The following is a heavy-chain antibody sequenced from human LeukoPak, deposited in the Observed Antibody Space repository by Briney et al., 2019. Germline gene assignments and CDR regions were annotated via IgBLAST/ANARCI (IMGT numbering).Heavy chain of an antibody. CDR3: ARGYHRYYHGSGRWYNWFDP. D-gene: IGHD3-10*01. CDR2: MNPNSGNT. CDR1: GYTFTSYD. Sequence: VASVKVSCKASGYTFTSYDINWVRQAAGQGLEWMGWMNPNSGNTGYAQKFQGGVTMTRNTSINTAYMELSSLRSEDTAVYYCARGYHRYYHGSGRWYNWFDPWGQGTLVTVSS. V-gene: IGHV1-8*01. J-gene: IGHJ5*02.